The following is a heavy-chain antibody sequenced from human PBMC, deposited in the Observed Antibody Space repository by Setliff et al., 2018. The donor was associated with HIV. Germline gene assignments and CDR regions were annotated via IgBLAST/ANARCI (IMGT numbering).Heavy chain of an antibody. CDR3: ASIELAAMVPVDY. CDR2: ISGSGGST. D-gene: IGHD5-18*01. V-gene: IGHV3-23*01. CDR1: GLTFSSYA. J-gene: IGHJ4*02. Sequence: PSETLRLSCAASGLTFSSYAMSWVRQAPGKGLEWVSAISGSGGSTYYADSVKGRFTISRENARNSLFLQMNSLRAEDTAVYYCASIELAAMVPVDYWGQGTLVTVSS.